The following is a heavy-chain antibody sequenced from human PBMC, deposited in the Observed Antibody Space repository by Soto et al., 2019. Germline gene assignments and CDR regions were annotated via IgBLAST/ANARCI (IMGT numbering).Heavy chain of an antibody. V-gene: IGHV3-30-3*01. CDR1: GFTFSSYA. J-gene: IGHJ4*02. D-gene: IGHD1-26*01. Sequence: GGSLRLSCAASGFTFSSYAMHWVRQAPGKGLEWVAVISYDGSNKYYADSVKGRFTISRDNSKNTLYLQMNSLRAEDTAVYYCASIDINLVGASYGDFDYWGQGTLVTVSS. CDR2: ISYDGSNK. CDR3: ASIDINLVGASYGDFDY.